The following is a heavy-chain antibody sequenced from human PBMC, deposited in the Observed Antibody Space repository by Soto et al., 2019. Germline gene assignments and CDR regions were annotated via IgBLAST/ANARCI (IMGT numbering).Heavy chain of an antibody. CDR1: GFTVSSNY. Sequence: EVQLVESGGGLIQPGGSLRLSCAASGFTVSSNYMSWVRQAPGKGLEWVSVIYSGGSTYYADSVKDRFTISRDNSKNTLYLQMNRLGAEDTAVYYCARDHGRGIVDYWGQGALVTVSS. V-gene: IGHV3-53*01. CDR3: ARDHGRGIVDY. CDR2: IYSGGST. D-gene: IGHD3-16*01. J-gene: IGHJ4*02.